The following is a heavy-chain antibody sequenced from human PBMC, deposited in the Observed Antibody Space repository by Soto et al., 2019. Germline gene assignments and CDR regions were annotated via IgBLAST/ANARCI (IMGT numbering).Heavy chain of an antibody. CDR1: GFTFSSYS. CDR3: ARVFRYCSSTSCEMGVDY. D-gene: IGHD2-2*01. J-gene: IGHJ4*02. Sequence: EVQLVESGGGLVQPGGSLRLSCAASGFTFSSYSMNWVRQAPGKGLEWVSYISSSSSTIYYADSVKGRFTISRDNAKNSLYLQMNSQRAEDTAVYYCARVFRYCSSTSCEMGVDYWGQGTLVTVAS. CDR2: ISSSSSTI. V-gene: IGHV3-48*01.